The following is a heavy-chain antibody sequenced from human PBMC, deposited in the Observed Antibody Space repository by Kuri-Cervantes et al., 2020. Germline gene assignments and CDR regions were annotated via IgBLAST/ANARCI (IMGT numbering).Heavy chain of an antibody. V-gene: IGHV3-23*01. Sequence: AGSLTLSCAASGFTFSNAWMSWVRQAPGKGLEWVSAISGSGGSTYYADSVKGRFTISRDNAKDSLYLQMNSLRDEDTAVYYCARDSLVAGTFGYWGQGTLVTVSS. J-gene: IGHJ4*02. CDR1: GFTFSNAW. CDR2: ISGSGGST. D-gene: IGHD6-19*01. CDR3: ARDSLVAGTFGY.